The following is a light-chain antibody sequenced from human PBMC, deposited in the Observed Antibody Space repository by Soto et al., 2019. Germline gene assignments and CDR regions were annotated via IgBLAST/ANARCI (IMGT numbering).Light chain of an antibody. J-gene: IGKJ1*01. V-gene: IGKV3-15*01. CDR3: QQYGSSPPT. Sequence: EIVMTQSPATLSVSPGERATLSCRASQSVSSKLAWYQQKPGQAPRLLIFAASTRATGIPARFSGGGSGTEFTLTISSLQSEDFALYYCQQYGSSPPTFGQGTKVDIK. CDR2: AAS. CDR1: QSVSSK.